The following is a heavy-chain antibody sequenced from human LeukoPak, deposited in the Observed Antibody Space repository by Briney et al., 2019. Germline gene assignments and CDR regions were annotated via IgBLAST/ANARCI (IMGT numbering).Heavy chain of an antibody. J-gene: IGHJ4*02. V-gene: IGHV4-38-2*01. CDR3: ARIRMITFGGVIVRTYYFAY. CDR2: IYHRGNT. D-gene: IGHD3-16*02. Sequence: PSETLSLTCAVSNYSISSGYYWGWIRQPPGKGLEWIGSIYHRGNTYYNPSLKSRVTISVDTSKNQFSLKLSSVTAADTAVYYCARIRMITFGGVIVRTYYFAYWGQGALVIVSS. CDR1: NYSISSGYY.